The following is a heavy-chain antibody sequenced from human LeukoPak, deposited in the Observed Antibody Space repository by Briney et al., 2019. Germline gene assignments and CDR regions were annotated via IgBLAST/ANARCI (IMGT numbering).Heavy chain of an antibody. Sequence: GSLRLSCAASGFTFSSYAMSWIRQPPGKGLEWIGYIYYSGSTNYNPSLKSRVTISVDTSKNRFSLKLSSVTAADTAVYYCARGGDSLRYFDWFHQDYYFDYWGQGTLVTVSS. CDR2: IYYSGST. V-gene: IGHV4-59*01. CDR1: GFTFSSYA. D-gene: IGHD3-9*01. J-gene: IGHJ4*02. CDR3: ARGGDSLRYFDWFHQDYYFDY.